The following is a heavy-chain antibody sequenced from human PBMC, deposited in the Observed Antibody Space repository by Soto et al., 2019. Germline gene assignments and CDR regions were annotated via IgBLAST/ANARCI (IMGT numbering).Heavy chain of an antibody. D-gene: IGHD2-2*01. CDR2: IDPIGGNT. Sequence: QVQLVQSGAEVKEPGASVKISCKASGYTFTTYHIHWVRQAPGQGLDWMGMIDPIGGNTGYARKFQDRVAMTRDTSTGTAYIDVHSLRFDDTAMYFCVRGYCTSSASCEGDFQHWGQGTLVTVSS. V-gene: IGHV1-46*01. CDR3: VRGYCTSSASCEGDFQH. J-gene: IGHJ1*01. CDR1: GYTFTTYH.